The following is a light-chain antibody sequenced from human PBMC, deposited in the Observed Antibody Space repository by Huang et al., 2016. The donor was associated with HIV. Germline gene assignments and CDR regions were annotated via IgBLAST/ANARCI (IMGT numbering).Light chain of an antibody. CDR1: QDIANS. CDR3: QQLHSYPIT. CDR2: AAS. V-gene: IGKV1-9*01. J-gene: IGKJ5*01. Sequence: QLTQSPSSLSMSVGDRVIITCQASQDIANSLAWYQHKPGRGPKLLISAASTLQSGGPSRVSGGSAGTYFTLIITNLQPDDFASYYCQQLHSYPITFGQGTRL.